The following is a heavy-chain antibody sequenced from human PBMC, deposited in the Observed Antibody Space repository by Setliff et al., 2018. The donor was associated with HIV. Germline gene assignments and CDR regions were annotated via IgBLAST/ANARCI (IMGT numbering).Heavy chain of an antibody. D-gene: IGHD4-17*01. CDR3: ARSNLRRYGDPDWYFDL. Sequence: PGGSLRLSCAASGVTVSNNYMSWVRQAPGKGLEWASVIYTGGATFYADSVKARFTISRDNSRNTLYLQMNSLRAEDTAVYYCARSNLRRYGDPDWYFDLWGRGTLVTVSS. CDR2: IYTGGAT. CDR1: GVTVSNNY. J-gene: IGHJ2*01. V-gene: IGHV3-66*02.